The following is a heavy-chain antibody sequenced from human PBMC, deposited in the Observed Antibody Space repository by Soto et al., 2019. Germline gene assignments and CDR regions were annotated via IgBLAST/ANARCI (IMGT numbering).Heavy chain of an antibody. V-gene: IGHV3-33*01. D-gene: IGHD3-10*01. CDR1: GFTFSSYG. J-gene: IGHJ6*02. CDR2: IWYDGSNK. Sequence: HPGGSLRLSCAASGFTFSSYGMHWVRQAPGKGLAWVAVIWYDGSNKYYADSVKGRFTISRDNSKNTLYLQMNSLRAEDTAVYYCARDGYYGSGSYHIYYYYGMDXSGQGTTVTVSS. CDR3: ARDGYYGSGSYHIYYYYGMDX.